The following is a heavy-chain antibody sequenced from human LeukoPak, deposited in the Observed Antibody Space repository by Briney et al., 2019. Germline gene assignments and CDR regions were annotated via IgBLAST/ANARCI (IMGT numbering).Heavy chain of an antibody. J-gene: IGHJ6*03. CDR2: IIPIFGTA. V-gene: IGHV1-69*13. CDR1: GGTFSSYA. CDR3: ARGRELLGAHYYYYYMDV. D-gene: IGHD1-26*01. Sequence: SVKVSCKASGGTFSSYAISWVRQAPGQGLEWMGGIIPIFGTANYAQKFQGRVTITADESTSTAYMELSSLRSEDTAVYYCARGRELLGAHYYYYYMDVWGKGTTVTVSS.